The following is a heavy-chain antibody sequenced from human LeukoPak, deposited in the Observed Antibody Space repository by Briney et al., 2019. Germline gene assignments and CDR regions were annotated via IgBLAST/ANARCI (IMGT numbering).Heavy chain of an antibody. Sequence: ASVKVSCKVSGYTLTELSMHWVRQAPGEGLEWMGGFDPEDGETIYAQKFQGRVTMTEDTSTDTAYMELSSLRSEDTAVYYCATGPSDYYDSSGYYYVADYWGQETLVTVSS. CDR2: FDPEDGET. CDR1: GYTLTELS. V-gene: IGHV1-24*01. J-gene: IGHJ4*02. D-gene: IGHD3-22*01. CDR3: ATGPSDYYDSSGYYYVADY.